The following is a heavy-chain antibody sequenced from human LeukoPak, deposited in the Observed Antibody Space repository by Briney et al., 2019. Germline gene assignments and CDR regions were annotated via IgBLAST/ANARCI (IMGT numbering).Heavy chain of an antibody. V-gene: IGHV3-48*03. CDR1: GFTFSSYE. D-gene: IGHD5-12*01. J-gene: IGHJ6*03. CDR3: ARVATIYYYYMDV. Sequence: GGALRLSCAASGFTFSSYEMNWVRQAPGKGLEWVSYISSSGSTIYYADSVKGRFTISRDNAKNSLYLQMNSLRAEDTAVYDGARVATIYYYYMDVWGKGTTVTVSS. CDR2: ISSSGSTI.